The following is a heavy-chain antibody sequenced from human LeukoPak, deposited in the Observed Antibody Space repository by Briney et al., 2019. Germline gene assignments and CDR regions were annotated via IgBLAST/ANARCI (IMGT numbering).Heavy chain of an antibody. CDR1: GGSFSGYY. D-gene: IGHD3-3*01. J-gene: IGHJ5*02. Sequence: SETLSLTCAVYGGSFSGYYWSWIRQPPGKGLEWIGEINHSGSTNYNPSLKSRVTISVDMSKNQFSLKLSSVTAADTAVYYCARGNYDFWSGYYFWFDPWGQGTLVTVSS. CDR3: ARGNYDFWSGYYFWFDP. V-gene: IGHV4-34*01. CDR2: INHSGST.